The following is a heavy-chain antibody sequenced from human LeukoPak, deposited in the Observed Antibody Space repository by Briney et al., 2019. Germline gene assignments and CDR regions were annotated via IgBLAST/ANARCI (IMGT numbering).Heavy chain of an antibody. CDR1: GGSISSYY. D-gene: IGHD6-19*01. Sequence: SETLSLTCTVSGGSISSYYWSWIRQPPGKGLEWIGYIYYIGSTDYNPSLKSRVTMSVDTFKNQFSLKLTSVTAADTAVYYCARGGGWDGGFDPWGQGTLVTVSS. CDR2: IYYIGST. J-gene: IGHJ5*02. CDR3: ARGGGWDGGFDP. V-gene: IGHV4-59*01.